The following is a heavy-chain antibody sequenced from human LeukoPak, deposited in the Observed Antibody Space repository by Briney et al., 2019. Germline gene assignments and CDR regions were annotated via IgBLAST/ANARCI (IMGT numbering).Heavy chain of an antibody. CDR3: ARRLGIRYSFDY. Sequence: GGSLRLSCAASGFTFSSYEMNWVRQAPGKGLEWVSYISSSGSTIYYADSVKGRFTISRDNAKNSLYLQMNSLRAEDTAVYYCARRLGIRYSFDYWGQGTLVTVSS. CDR1: GFTFSSYE. CDR2: ISSSGSTI. V-gene: IGHV3-48*03. J-gene: IGHJ4*02. D-gene: IGHD3-9*01.